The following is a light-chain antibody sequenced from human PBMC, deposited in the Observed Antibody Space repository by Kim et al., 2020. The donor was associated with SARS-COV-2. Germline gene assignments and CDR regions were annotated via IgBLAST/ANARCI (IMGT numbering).Light chain of an antibody. J-gene: IGKJ2*01. CDR3: QQNYNTVLGYT. CDR2: DAS. V-gene: IGKV1-39*01. Sequence: DIQMTQSPSSLSASVGDRVTITCRASQSIRTYLNWYQQKPGKAPKLLIYDASSLESGVPSRFSGGGSGTDFTLTISSLQPDDFATYYCQQNYNTVLGYTFGQGTKLEIK. CDR1: QSIRTY.